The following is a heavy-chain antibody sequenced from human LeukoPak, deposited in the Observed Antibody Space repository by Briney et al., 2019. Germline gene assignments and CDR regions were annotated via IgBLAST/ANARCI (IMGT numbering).Heavy chain of an antibody. CDR1: GYTFTSYG. CDR2: IIPIFGTA. D-gene: IGHD3-16*02. J-gene: IGHJ5*02. CDR3: ASVTDEGFDP. Sequence: ASVKVSCKASGYTFTSYGISWVRQAPGQGLEWMGGIIPIFGTANYAQKFQGRVTITTDESTSTAYMELSSLRSEDTAVYYCASVTDEGFDPWGQGTLVTVSS. V-gene: IGHV1-69*05.